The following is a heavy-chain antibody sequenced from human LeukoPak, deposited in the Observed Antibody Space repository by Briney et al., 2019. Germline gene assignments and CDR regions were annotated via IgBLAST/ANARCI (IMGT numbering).Heavy chain of an antibody. D-gene: IGHD6-13*01. V-gene: IGHV6-1*01. CDR3: TRDRSASWYPRNWFDS. CDR1: GDSVSSNSAA. J-gene: IGHJ5*01. Sequence: SQTLSLTCGISGDSVSSNSAAWNWIRQSPSRGLEWLGRTYYRSKWYYDYASSVKGRITIQPDTSKNQFSLQPNSVPPEDTAVYYCTRDRSASWYPRNWFDSWGQGTLVIVSS. CDR2: TYYRSKWYY.